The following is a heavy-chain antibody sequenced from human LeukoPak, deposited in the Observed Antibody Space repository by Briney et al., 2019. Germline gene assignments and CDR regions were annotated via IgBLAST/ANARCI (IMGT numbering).Heavy chain of an antibody. CDR2: INPSGGST. D-gene: IGHD3-16*02. V-gene: IGHV1-46*01. CDR3: ARGRDYVWGSYRRTYYFDY. Sequence: ASVKVSCKASGYTFTSYYMHWVRQAPGQGLEWMGIINPSGGSTSYAQKFQGRFTMTRDTSTSTVYMELSSLRSEDTAVYYCARGRDYVWGSYRRTYYFDYWGQGTLVTVSS. CDR1: GYTFTSYY. J-gene: IGHJ4*02.